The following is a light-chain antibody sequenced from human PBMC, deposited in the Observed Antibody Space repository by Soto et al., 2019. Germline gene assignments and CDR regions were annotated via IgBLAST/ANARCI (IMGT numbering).Light chain of an antibody. CDR2: KAS. V-gene: IGKV1-5*03. CDR1: QSISSW. J-gene: IGKJ4*01. CDR3: QQYNSYTLT. Sequence: DIQMTQSPSTLSASVGDRVTITCRASQSISSWLAWYEQKPGKAPKLLIYKASSLASGVPSRFSGSGAGTECTRTISSLQPDDFATDYCQQYNSYTLTFGGGTKVDIK.